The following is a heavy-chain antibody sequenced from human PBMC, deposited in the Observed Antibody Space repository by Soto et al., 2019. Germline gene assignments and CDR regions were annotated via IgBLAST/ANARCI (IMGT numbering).Heavy chain of an antibody. CDR2: ISGSGGST. Sequence: EVQLLESGGGLVQPGGSLRLSCAASGFTFSSYAMSWVRQAPGKGLEWVSIISGSGGSTYYADSVKGRFTISRDNSENTLYLHMNSLRAEDTAVYYCAKDLRGSSTSYYGFFDYWGQGTLVTVSS. CDR1: GFTFSSYA. J-gene: IGHJ4*02. CDR3: AKDLRGSSTSYYGFFDY. V-gene: IGHV3-23*01. D-gene: IGHD2-2*01.